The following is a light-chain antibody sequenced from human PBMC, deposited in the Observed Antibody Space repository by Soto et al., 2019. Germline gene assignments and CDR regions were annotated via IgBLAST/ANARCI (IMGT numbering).Light chain of an antibody. CDR2: GAS. V-gene: IGKV3-20*01. Sequence: EIVLTQFPGTLSLSPGERATLSCRASQSVSSSYLAWYQQKPGQAPRLLIYGASSGATGIPDRFSGSGSGTDFTLTISRLEPEDFAVYYCQQYGSSPYTFGQGTKLEIK. J-gene: IGKJ2*01. CDR3: QQYGSSPYT. CDR1: QSVSSSY.